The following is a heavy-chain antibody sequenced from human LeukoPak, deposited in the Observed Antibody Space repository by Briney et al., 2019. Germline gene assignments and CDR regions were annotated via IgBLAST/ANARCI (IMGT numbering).Heavy chain of an antibody. V-gene: IGHV5-51*01. D-gene: IGHD2-2*01. Sequence: GESLKISCKGFGYSFTTYWLGWVRQMPGKGLEWVGFIYPGDSDTTYSPSFQGQVTISADKSIRTAYLQWNSLKASDTAIYYCVRHLSDITSCPNYWGPGTLITVAS. J-gene: IGHJ4*02. CDR3: VRHLSDITSCPNY. CDR2: IYPGDSDT. CDR1: GYSFTTYW.